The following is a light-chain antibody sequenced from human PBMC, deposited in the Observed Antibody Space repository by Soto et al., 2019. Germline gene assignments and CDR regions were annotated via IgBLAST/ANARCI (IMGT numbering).Light chain of an antibody. CDR2: GAS. CDR3: QQRGDWPPIT. J-gene: IGKJ5*01. V-gene: IGKV3D-20*02. Sequence: IVLTQSPGTLSLCPGERATLSCRASQSVSSSYLAWYHQKPGQAPRLLIYGASNRATGIPDRFSGSGSGTDFTLTISRLEPEDFAVYYCQQRGDWPPITFGQGTRLEIK. CDR1: QSVSSSY.